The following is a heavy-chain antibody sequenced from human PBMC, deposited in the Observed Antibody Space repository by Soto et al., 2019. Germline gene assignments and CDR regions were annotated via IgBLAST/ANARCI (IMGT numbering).Heavy chain of an antibody. V-gene: IGHV4-59*13. CDR1: GGSISTYY. CDR2: IYYRGTS. Sequence: SETLSLTCTISGGSISTYYWNWIRQPPGKGLEWIGDIYYRGTSNYNPSLKNRVIISLDTSMNQFSLKLNSVTAADTAFYFCAGLQINYYYMDVWGKGTTVTVSS. D-gene: IGHD4-4*01. J-gene: IGHJ6*03. CDR3: AGLQINYYYMDV.